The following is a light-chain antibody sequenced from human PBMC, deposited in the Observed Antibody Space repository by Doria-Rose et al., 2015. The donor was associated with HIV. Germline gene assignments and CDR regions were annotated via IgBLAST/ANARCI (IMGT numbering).Light chain of an antibody. Sequence: QPVLTQPSSVSGSPGQSLTISCTGTNRAVGGYNYVSWYQQHPGKAPKLMIYDVSKWPSGVSNRFSGSKSGNTAAPTISGLQAEDEADYYCSSYRTGEFYVFGTGTKVTVL. V-gene: IGLV2-14*03. CDR1: NRAVGGYNY. CDR2: DVS. J-gene: IGLJ1*01. CDR3: SSYRTGEFYV.